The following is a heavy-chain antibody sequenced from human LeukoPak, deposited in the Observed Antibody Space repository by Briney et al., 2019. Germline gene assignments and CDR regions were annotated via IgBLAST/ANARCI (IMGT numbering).Heavy chain of an antibody. J-gene: IGHJ4*02. CDR2: ISGSGGNT. D-gene: IGHD3-3*02. CDR1: GFTFSTYT. V-gene: IGHV3-23*01. CDR3: AKAAFSRTSYFDY. Sequence: GGSLRLSCAASGFTFSTYTMSWVRQAPGEGLEWVSAISGSGGNTYYADSVKGRFTISRDNSKNTLYLQMDSLRADDTAVYYCAKAAFSRTSYFDYWGQGTPVTASS.